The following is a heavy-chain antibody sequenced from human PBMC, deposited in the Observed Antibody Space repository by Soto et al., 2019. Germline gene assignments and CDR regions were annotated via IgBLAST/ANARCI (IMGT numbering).Heavy chain of an antibody. CDR1: GFTFSNAW. Sequence: EVQLVESGGGLVKPGGSLRLSCAASGFTFSNAWMSWVRQAPGKGPEWVCRIKSKTDGGTTDYAAPVKGRFIISRDDSKNTLYLQMNSLKTEDTAVYYCTTEQPYCGGDCLDAFDIWGQGTMVTVSS. D-gene: IGHD2-21*02. CDR2: IKSKTDGGTT. J-gene: IGHJ3*02. CDR3: TTEQPYCGGDCLDAFDI. V-gene: IGHV3-15*01.